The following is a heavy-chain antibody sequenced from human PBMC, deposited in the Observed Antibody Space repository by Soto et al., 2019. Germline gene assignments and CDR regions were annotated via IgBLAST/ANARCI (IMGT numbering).Heavy chain of an antibody. Sequence: PSETLSLTCIVSGGSISNYYWSWIRQPPGKGLEWIGYIYYSGSTNYNPSLQSRVTISVDTSKNQFSLKLSSVTAADTAVYYCARDRDNSNWPNFDFWGQGTLVTVSS. J-gene: IGHJ4*02. CDR2: IYYSGST. CDR3: ARDRDNSNWPNFDF. V-gene: IGHV4-59*01. CDR1: GGSISNYY. D-gene: IGHD6-13*01.